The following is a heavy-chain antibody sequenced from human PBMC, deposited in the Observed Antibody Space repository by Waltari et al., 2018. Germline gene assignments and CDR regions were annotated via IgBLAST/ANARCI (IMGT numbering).Heavy chain of an antibody. CDR1: GFTFSIYT. CDR3: ARDREVTKWSLIPDERRAFDI. V-gene: IGHV3-21*01. J-gene: IGHJ3*02. Sequence: VQLVESGGGLVKPGGSLRLSCAASGFTFSIYTINWVRQAPGKGLEWLSSISSSSSNRYYADSVKCRFTISRDNTKKSLYLQINSLRVEETAVYYCARDREVTKWSLIPDERRAFDIWGQGTMVTVSS. CDR2: ISSSSSNR. D-gene: IGHD2-15*01.